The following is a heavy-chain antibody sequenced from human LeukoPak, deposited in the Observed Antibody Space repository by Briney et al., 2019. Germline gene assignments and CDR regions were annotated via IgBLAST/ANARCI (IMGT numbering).Heavy chain of an antibody. V-gene: IGHV3-33*01. CDR1: GFTFSSYG. J-gene: IGHJ6*02. CDR3: ARDRSGYGDYYYYGMDV. Sequence: GGSLRLSCAASGFTFSSYGMHWVRQAPGKGLEWVAVIWYDGSNKYYADSVKGRFTISRDNSKNTLYLQMNSLRAEDTAVYYCARDRSGYGDYYYYGMDVWGQGTTVTVSS. CDR2: IWYDGSNK. D-gene: IGHD4-17*01.